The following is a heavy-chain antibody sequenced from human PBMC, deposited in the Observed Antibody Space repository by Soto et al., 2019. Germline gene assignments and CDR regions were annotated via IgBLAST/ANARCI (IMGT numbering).Heavy chain of an antibody. V-gene: IGHV1-2*04. Sequence: ASVKVSCKASGYTFTGYYMHWVRQAPGQGLEWMGWINPNSGGTNYAQKFQGWVTMTRDTSISTAYMELSRLRSDDTAVYYCARAATVVTPWAFDIWGQGTMVTVSS. CDR2: INPNSGGT. CDR3: ARAATVVTPWAFDI. CDR1: GYTFTGYY. J-gene: IGHJ3*02. D-gene: IGHD4-17*01.